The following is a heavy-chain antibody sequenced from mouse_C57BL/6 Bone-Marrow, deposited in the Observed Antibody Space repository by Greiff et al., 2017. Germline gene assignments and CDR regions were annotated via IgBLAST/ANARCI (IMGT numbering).Heavy chain of an antibody. CDR1: GYTFTSYW. CDR3: ARQDYNYSGSDY. J-gene: IGHJ2*01. Sequence: QVQLQQPGAELVRPGTSVKLSCKASGYTFTSYWMHWVKQRPGQGLEWIGVIDPSASYTNYNQKFKGKATLTVDTTSSTAYMQLSSVTSEDTAVYYCARQDYNYSGSDYWGQGTTLTVSS. D-gene: IGHD1-3*01. V-gene: IGHV1-59*01. CDR2: IDPSASYT.